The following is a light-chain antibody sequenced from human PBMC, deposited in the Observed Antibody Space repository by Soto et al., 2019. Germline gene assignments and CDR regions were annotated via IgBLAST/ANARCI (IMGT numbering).Light chain of an antibody. Sequence: IQLTQSPSSLSASVGDRVTITCRASQGISSYLAWYQQKPGKAPKLLIYAASTLQSVVPSRFSGSGSGTDFTLTISSLQPEEFATYYCQQLNSYPLTFGGGTKVEIK. CDR1: QGISSY. J-gene: IGKJ4*01. CDR3: QQLNSYPLT. CDR2: AAS. V-gene: IGKV1-9*01.